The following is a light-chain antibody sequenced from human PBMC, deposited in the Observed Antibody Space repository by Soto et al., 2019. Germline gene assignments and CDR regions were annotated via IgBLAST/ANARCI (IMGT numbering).Light chain of an antibody. CDR2: DVS. V-gene: IGLV2-14*01. J-gene: IGLJ2*01. CDR1: SSDVGGYNY. Sequence: QSALTQPASVSGSPGQSITISGTGTSSDVGGYNYVSWYQQHPGKAPKLMIYDVSNRPSGVSNRFSGSKSGNTASLTISGLQAEDEADYYCSSYTSSSTLGGVFGGGTKVTVL. CDR3: SSYTSSSTLGGV.